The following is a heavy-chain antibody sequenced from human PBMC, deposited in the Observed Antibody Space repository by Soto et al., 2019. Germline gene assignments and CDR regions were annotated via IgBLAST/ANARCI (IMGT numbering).Heavy chain of an antibody. CDR2: IYYSGST. CDR1: GGSISSYY. D-gene: IGHD2-15*01. CDR3: ASQGGTLDY. V-gene: IGHV4-59*01. J-gene: IGHJ4*02. Sequence: SETLSLTCSVSGGSISSYYWSWIRQPPGKGLEWIGYIYYSGSTNYNPSLKSRVTISVDTSKNQFSLKLSSVTAADTAAYYCASQGGTLDYWGQGTLVTVSS.